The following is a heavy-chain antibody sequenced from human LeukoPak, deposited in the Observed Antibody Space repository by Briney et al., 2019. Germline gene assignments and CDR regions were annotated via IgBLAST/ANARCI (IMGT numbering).Heavy chain of an antibody. V-gene: IGHV3-30-3*01. CDR3: ARGYGYYDSSGYYYFDY. J-gene: IGHJ4*02. CDR2: ISYDGSNK. Sequence: PGGSLRLSCAASGFTFSSYAMHWVRQAPGKGLEWVAVISYDGSNKYYADSVKGRFTISRDNSKNTLYLQMNSLRAEDTAVYYCARGYGYYDSSGYYYFDYWGQGTLVTVSS. D-gene: IGHD3-22*01. CDR1: GFTFSSYA.